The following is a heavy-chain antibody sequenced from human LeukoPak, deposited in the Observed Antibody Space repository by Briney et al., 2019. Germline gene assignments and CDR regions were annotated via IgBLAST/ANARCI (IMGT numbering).Heavy chain of an antibody. D-gene: IGHD1-26*01. J-gene: IGHJ4*02. CDR1: GFTVSSNY. CDR2: IYSGGST. V-gene: IGHV3-53*01. Sequence: PGGSLRLFCAASGFTVSSNYMSWVRQAPGKGLEVASVIYSGGSTYYADSVKGRFTISRDNSKNTLYLQMNSLRAEDTAVYYCARAVVGATDFDYWGQGTLVTVSS. CDR3: ARAVVGATDFDY.